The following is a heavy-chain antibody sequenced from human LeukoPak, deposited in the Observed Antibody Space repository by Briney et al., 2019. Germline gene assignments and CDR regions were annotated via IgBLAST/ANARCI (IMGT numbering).Heavy chain of an antibody. CDR2: MYYSGST. V-gene: IGHV4-30-4*01. Sequence: SQTLSLTCTVSGGSISSGDYYWSWIRQPPGKGLEWIAYMYYSGSTYYNPSLKSRVTMSADTSTNQLSLKLSSVTAADTAVYYCARPYYYESRIDPWGQGILVTVSS. D-gene: IGHD3-22*01. CDR1: GGSISSGDYY. CDR3: ARPYYYESRIDP. J-gene: IGHJ5*02.